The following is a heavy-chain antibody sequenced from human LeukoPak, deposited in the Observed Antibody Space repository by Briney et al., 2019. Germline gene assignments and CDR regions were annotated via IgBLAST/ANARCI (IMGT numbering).Heavy chain of an antibody. CDR3: ARSVLLWFGELSSYDY. V-gene: IGHV4-39*07. D-gene: IGHD3-10*01. Sequence: SETLSLTCIVSGVSISRGSYYWSWIRQPPGKGLEWIGEINHSGSTNYNPSLKSRVTISVDTSKNQFSLKLSSVTAADTAVYYCARSVLLWFGELSSYDYWGQGTLVTVSS. CDR2: INHSGST. J-gene: IGHJ4*02. CDR1: GVSISRGSYY.